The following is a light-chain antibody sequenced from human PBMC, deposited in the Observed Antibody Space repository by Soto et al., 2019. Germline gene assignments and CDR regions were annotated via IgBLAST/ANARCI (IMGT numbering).Light chain of an antibody. CDR1: SSDVCGYNY. CDR2: EVS. J-gene: IGLJ3*02. CDR3: SSYTSSSTPWV. V-gene: IGLV2-14*01. Sequence: QSALTQPASVSGSPGQSITISCTGTSSDVCGYNYVSWYQQHPGNAPKLMIYEVSNRPSGVSNRFSGAKSGNTASLTISGLQAEDEADYYCSSYTSSSTPWVFGGGTKLTVL.